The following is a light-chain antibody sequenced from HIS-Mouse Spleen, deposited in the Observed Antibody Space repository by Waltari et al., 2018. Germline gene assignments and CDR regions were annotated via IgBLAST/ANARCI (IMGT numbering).Light chain of an antibody. CDR2: SNN. Sequence: QSVLTQPPSASGTPGQRVTISCSGSSSTIGSTTVNWYQQLPGTAPKLLIYSNNQRPSGVPDRFSGSESGTSASLAISGLQSEDEADYYCAAWDDSLNGVVFGGGTKLTVL. J-gene: IGLJ2*01. CDR1: SSTIGSTT. V-gene: IGLV1-44*01. CDR3: AAWDDSLNGVV.